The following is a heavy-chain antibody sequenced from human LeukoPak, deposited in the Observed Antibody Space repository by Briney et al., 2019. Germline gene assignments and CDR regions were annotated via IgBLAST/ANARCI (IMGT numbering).Heavy chain of an antibody. J-gene: IGHJ4*02. CDR1: GYIFSSYW. V-gene: IGHV5-51*01. Sequence: GESLKISCKGSGYIFSSYWIGWVRQMPGEGLEWMGITYPGDSDTRYSPSFQGQVTISADKSISTAYLQWSSLRASDTAMYYCARGGHKNLDQLGRRGDYWGQGTLVTVSS. D-gene: IGHD1-1*01. CDR2: TYPGDSDT. CDR3: ARGGHKNLDQLGRRGDY.